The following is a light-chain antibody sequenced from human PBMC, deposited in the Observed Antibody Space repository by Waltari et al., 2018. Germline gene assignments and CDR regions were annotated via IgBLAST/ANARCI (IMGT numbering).Light chain of an antibody. CDR1: SSDIGTYKH. CDR3: NSYTSDTTWV. J-gene: IGLJ3*02. CDR2: DVN. V-gene: IGLV2-14*03. Sequence: QSALTQPASVSGSPGQSLTTSGTGTSSDIGTYKHVAWYQQFLGKAPKLITYDVNKRPSGVSNRFSGSKSGNTASLTISGLQAGDEADYYCNSYTSDTTWVFGGGTKLTVL.